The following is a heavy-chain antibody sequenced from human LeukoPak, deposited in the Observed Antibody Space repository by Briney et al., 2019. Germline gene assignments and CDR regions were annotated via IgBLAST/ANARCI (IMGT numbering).Heavy chain of an antibody. Sequence: SGPTLVNPTQTLTLTCTFSGFSLSSSGVGVGWIRQPPGKALEWLALIYWDDEKRYSPSLKSRLTITKDTSKNHVVLTMTNMDPVDTAIYYCVHGALLVPINYWGQGTLVTVSS. J-gene: IGHJ4*02. CDR2: IYWDDEK. V-gene: IGHV2-5*02. CDR1: GFSLSSSGVG. D-gene: IGHD2-8*02. CDR3: VHGALLVPINY.